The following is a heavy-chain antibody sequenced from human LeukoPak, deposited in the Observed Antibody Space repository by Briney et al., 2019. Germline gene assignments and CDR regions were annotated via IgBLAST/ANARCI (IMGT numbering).Heavy chain of an antibody. Sequence: SETLSLTCTVSGVSISTYYWSWIRQPPGKGLEWIGYIYYSGSTNYNPSLKSRVTISVDTSKNQFSLKLSPVTAADTAVYYCARTGPRQLIDYWGQGTLVTVSS. D-gene: IGHD6-19*01. CDR1: GVSISTYY. CDR2: IYYSGST. V-gene: IGHV4-59*01. CDR3: ARTGPRQLIDY. J-gene: IGHJ4*02.